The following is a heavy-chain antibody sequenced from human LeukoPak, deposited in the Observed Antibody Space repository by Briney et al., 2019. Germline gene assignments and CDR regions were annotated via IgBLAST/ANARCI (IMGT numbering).Heavy chain of an antibody. CDR1: GYTLTELS. D-gene: IGHD6-19*01. CDR2: FDPEDGET. V-gene: IGHV1-24*01. CDR3: ATDIAVAGYFDY. J-gene: IGHJ4*02. Sequence: GASVKVSCKVSGYTLTELSMHWVRQAPGKGLEWMGGFDPEDGETIYAQKFRGRVTMTEDTSTDTAYMELSSLRSEDTAVYYCATDIAVAGYFDYWGQGTLVTVSS.